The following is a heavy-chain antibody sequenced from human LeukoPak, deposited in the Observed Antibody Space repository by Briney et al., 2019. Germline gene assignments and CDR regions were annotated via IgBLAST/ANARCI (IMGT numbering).Heavy chain of an antibody. V-gene: IGHV4-59*01. CDR2: IYYSGST. CDR3: ARDAQGYSYGLGYYYGMDV. D-gene: IGHD5-18*01. J-gene: IGHJ6*02. Sequence: PSETLSLTCTVSGGSISSYYWSWIRQPPGKGLEWIGYIYYSGSTNYNPSLKSRVTISVDTSKNQFSLKLSSVTAADTAVYYCARDAQGYSYGLGYYYGMDVWGQGTTVTVSS. CDR1: GGSISSYY.